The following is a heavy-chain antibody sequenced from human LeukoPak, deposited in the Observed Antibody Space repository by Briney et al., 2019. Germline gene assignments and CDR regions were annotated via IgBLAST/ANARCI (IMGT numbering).Heavy chain of an antibody. CDR2: ISGSAGGT. J-gene: IGHJ4*02. CDR3: AKRGVVIRVILIGFHKEEHYFDY. V-gene: IGHV3-23*01. D-gene: IGHD3-10*01. CDR1: GITLSNYG. Sequence: GGSLRLSCVVSGITLSNYGMSWVRQAPGKGLEWVSGISGSAGGTNYADSVKGRFTISRDNSKNTLYLQMNSLRAEDTAVYFCAKRGVVIRVILIGFHKEEHYFDYWGQGTLVTVSS.